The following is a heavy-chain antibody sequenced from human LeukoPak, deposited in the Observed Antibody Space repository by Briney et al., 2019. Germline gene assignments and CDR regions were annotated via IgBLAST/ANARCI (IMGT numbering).Heavy chain of an antibody. CDR2: TFPSGGEK. J-gene: IGHJ4*02. CDR3: ARQKYLRGPDVEYFDY. V-gene: IGHV3-23*01. CDR1: GFTFSTFA. Sequence: GGSLRLSCAASGFTFSTFAMIWVRQPPGKGLEWVSSTFPSGGEKHYADSVRGRFTISRDNSKSTLSLQMNSLRAEDTAVYYCARQKYLRGPDVEYFDYWGQGTLVTVSS. D-gene: IGHD5/OR15-5a*01.